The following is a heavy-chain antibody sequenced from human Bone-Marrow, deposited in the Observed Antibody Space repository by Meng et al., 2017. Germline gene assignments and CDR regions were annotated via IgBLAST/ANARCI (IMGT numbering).Heavy chain of an antibody. D-gene: IGHD2-21*02. CDR3: ARQATYCGGDCYWAGYYYYGMDV. V-gene: IGHV4-59*01. Sequence: SETLSLTCTVSGGSISSYYWSWIRQPPGKGLEWIGYIYYSRSTNYNPSLKSRVTISVDTSKNQFSLKLSSVTAADTAVYYCARQATYCGGDCYWAGYYYYGMDVWGQGTTVTVSS. J-gene: IGHJ6*02. CDR2: IYYSRST. CDR1: GGSISSYY.